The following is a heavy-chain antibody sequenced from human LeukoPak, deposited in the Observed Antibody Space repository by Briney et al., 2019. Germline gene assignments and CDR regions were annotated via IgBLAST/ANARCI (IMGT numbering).Heavy chain of an antibody. CDR1: GVSISSSSYY. CDR3: ARQGGIAAAGTLY. CDR2: IYYSGST. Sequence: SETLSLTCTVSGVSISSSSYYWGWIRQPPGKGLEWIGSIYYSGSTYYNPSLKSRVTISVDTSKNQFSLKLSSVTAADMAVYYCARQGGIAAAGTLYWGQGTLVTVSS. V-gene: IGHV4-39*01. J-gene: IGHJ4*02. D-gene: IGHD6-13*01.